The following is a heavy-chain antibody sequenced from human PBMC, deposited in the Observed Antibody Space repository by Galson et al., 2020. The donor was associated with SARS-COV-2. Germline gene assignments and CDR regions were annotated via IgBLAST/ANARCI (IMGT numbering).Heavy chain of an antibody. CDR2: ISSSSSYI. D-gene: IGHD3-22*01. V-gene: IGHV3-21*01. Sequence: GESLKISCAASGFTFSSYSMNWVRQAPGKGLEWVSSISSSSSYIYYADSVKGRFTISRDNAKNSLYLQMNSLRAEDTAVYYCARDSVNNYYDCSGLLDYWGQGTLVTVSS. CDR3: ARDSVNNYYDCSGLLDY. J-gene: IGHJ4*02. CDR1: GFTFSSYS.